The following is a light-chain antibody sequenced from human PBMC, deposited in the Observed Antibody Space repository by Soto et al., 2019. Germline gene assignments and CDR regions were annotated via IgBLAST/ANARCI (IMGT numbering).Light chain of an antibody. CDR1: SSDVGGYDY. V-gene: IGLV2-14*01. Sequence: QSALTQPPSASGSPGQSVTISCTGTSSDVGGYDYVSWYQQHPGKAPKLLIYDVTDRPSGVSDRFSGSKSGTTASLTISGPQAEDEADYFCSSYTTINTVVVFGGGTKLTVL. J-gene: IGLJ3*02. CDR2: DVT. CDR3: SSYTTINTVVV.